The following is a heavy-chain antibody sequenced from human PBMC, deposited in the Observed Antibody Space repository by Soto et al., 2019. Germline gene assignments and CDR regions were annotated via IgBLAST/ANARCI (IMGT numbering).Heavy chain of an antibody. CDR2: ISGSGGST. J-gene: IGHJ5*01. D-gene: IGHD2-2*01. CDR3: AKEIGKDSTGSCYS. Sequence: GGSVRLCCAASGFTFSRYAMSWVRQAPGKGLEWVSAISGSGGSTYYADSVKGRFTISRDNSKNTLYLQMNSLRAEDTAVYYCAKEIGKDSTGSCYSWGHGTLLILSS. CDR1: GFTFSRYA. V-gene: IGHV3-23*01.